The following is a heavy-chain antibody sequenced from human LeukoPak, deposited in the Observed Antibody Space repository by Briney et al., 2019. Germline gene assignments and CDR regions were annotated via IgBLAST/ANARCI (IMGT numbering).Heavy chain of an antibody. V-gene: IGHV1-46*01. CDR1: GYTFTSYY. CDR3: ARDRPEADAFGI. J-gene: IGHJ3*02. CDR2: INPSGGST. Sequence: ASVKVSCKASGYTFTSYYMHWVRQAPGQGLEWMGIINPSGGSTSYAQKFQGRVTMTRDTSISTAYMELSRLRSDDTAVYYCARDRPEADAFGIWGQGTMVTVSS.